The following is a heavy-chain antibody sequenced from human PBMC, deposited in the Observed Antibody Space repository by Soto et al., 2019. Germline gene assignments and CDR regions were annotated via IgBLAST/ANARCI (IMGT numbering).Heavy chain of an antibody. D-gene: IGHD6-19*01. Sequence: AAEKVSCKASGYIFSDHYMHWVRQAPGPGLEWMGWINPKNGATKYAQKFQGRVTVTRDTSINTAYMDLSRLRYDDTAVYYCARQAGGSGWYSWFDPWGQGTLVTVSS. J-gene: IGHJ5*02. CDR1: GYIFSDHY. CDR3: ARQAGGSGWYSWFDP. V-gene: IGHV1-2*02. CDR2: INPKNGAT.